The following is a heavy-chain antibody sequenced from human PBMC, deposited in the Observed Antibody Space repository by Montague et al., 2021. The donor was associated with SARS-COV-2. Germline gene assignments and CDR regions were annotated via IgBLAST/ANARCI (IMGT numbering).Heavy chain of an antibody. CDR1: VGSISNYY. CDR3: ARAYCGGDCHVGP. J-gene: IGHJ5*02. V-gene: IGHV4-59*01. D-gene: IGHD2-21*02. Sequence: SETLSLTCTASVGSISNYYWTWIRQPPGKRLEWIGYIYDSGSANYNPSLKSRSTISVDTSNNQFSLRLSSVTAADTAVYYCARAYCGGDCHVGPWGQGILVTVSA. CDR2: IYDSGSA.